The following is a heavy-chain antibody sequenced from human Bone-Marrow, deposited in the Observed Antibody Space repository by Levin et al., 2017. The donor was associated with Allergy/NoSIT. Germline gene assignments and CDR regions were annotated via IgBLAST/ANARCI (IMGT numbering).Heavy chain of an antibody. Sequence: GGSLRLSCAASGFNLRDYYMSWIRQAPGKGLEWVSYIDYIGETIYYADSVKGRFTVSRDNAESTLYLQMNGLRAEDTAVYFCARGGTFSGYSTGWGLDYWGQGVLVSVSS. J-gene: IGHJ4*02. V-gene: IGHV3-11*01. CDR2: IDYIGETI. CDR1: GFNLRDYY. D-gene: IGHD6-19*01. CDR3: ARGGTFSGYSTGWGLDY.